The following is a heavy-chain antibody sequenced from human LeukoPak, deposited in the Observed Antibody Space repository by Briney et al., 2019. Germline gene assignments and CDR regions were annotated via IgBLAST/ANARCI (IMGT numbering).Heavy chain of an antibody. Sequence: GASVKVSCKASGYTFTSYGISWVRQAPGQGLEWMGWISAYNGNTNYAQKLQGRVTMTTDTSTSTAYMELRSLRSDDTAVYYCARSSYYYGSGSLWPYDYWGQGTLVTVSS. V-gene: IGHV1-18*01. J-gene: IGHJ4*02. CDR1: GYTFTSYG. D-gene: IGHD3-10*01. CDR3: ARSSYYYGSGSLWPYDY. CDR2: ISAYNGNT.